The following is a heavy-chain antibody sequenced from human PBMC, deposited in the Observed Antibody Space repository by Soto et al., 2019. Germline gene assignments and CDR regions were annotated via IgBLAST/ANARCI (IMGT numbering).Heavy chain of an antibody. CDR3: ARVRDHYGSGSRGFFDY. Sequence: QVQLVEAGGGVVQPGRSLRISCAASGFNFSSYGMHWVRQAPGKGLEWVTVIWNDGSNKYYADSVKGRFTVSRDNSKNTLYLQMDSLRAEETDLYYCARVRDHYGSGSRGFFDYWGQGTRVSVSS. D-gene: IGHD3-10*01. CDR2: IWNDGSNK. CDR1: GFNFSSYG. J-gene: IGHJ4*02. V-gene: IGHV3-33*08.